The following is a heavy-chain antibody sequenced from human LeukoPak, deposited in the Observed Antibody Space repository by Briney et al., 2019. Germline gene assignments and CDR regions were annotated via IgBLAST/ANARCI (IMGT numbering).Heavy chain of an antibody. Sequence: GGSLRLSCAASGFTFSSYGMHWVRQAPGKGLEWVAVISYDGSNKYYADSVKGRFTISRDNSKNTLYLQINSLRAEDTAVYYCAKEIRSGYDDYWGQGTLVTVSS. CDR2: ISYDGSNK. J-gene: IGHJ4*02. D-gene: IGHD5-12*01. V-gene: IGHV3-30*18. CDR3: AKEIRSGYDDY. CDR1: GFTFSSYG.